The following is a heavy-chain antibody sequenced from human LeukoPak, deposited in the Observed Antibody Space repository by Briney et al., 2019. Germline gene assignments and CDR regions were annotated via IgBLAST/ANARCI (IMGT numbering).Heavy chain of an antibody. D-gene: IGHD6-13*01. Sequence: PSETLSLTCTVSGGSISSYYWSWIRQPPGKGLEWIGYIYYSGSTNYNPSLKSRVTISVDTSKNQFSLKLSSVTAADTAVYYCARVGAAGTKIDYWGQGTLVTVSS. CDR1: GGSISSYY. CDR3: ARVGAAGTKIDY. CDR2: IYYSGST. V-gene: IGHV4-59*01. J-gene: IGHJ4*02.